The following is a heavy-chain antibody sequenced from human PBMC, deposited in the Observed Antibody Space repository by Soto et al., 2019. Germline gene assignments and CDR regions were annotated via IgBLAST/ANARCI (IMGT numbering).Heavy chain of an antibody. CDR1: GFTFSTCV. CDR2: ITDSGTGT. J-gene: IGHJ4*02. CDR3: AKGLINGRWYAED. Sequence: EVHLLESGGGLVHPGESLRLSCGASGFTFSTCVMTWVRQAPGKGLEWVSCITDSGTGTYYADSVKGRFTISRDNSKNTMYLQMNNLRAEYTGVYYCAKGLINGRWYAEDWGQGTLVTVSS. V-gene: IGHV3-23*01. D-gene: IGHD6-13*01.